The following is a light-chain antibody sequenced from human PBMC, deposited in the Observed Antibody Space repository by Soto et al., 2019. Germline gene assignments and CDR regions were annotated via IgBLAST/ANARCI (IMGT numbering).Light chain of an antibody. CDR3: LSYKGSYTLGV. V-gene: IGLV2-14*01. J-gene: IGLJ1*01. CDR2: EVF. Sequence: QSALTQPASVSGSPGQSITISCTGTGSDVGAYSYVSWYQHHPGKAPKLIIYEVFNRPSGVSDRFSGSKSGNTAYLTISGLQAEDDADYYCLSYKGSYTLGVFGTGPKLTVL. CDR1: GSDVGAYSY.